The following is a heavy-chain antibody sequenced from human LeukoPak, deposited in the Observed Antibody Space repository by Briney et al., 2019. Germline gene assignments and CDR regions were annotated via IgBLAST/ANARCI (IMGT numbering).Heavy chain of an antibody. CDR3: ARVGATQWIIDY. CDR1: GYTFTSYG. D-gene: IGHD5-12*01. V-gene: IGHV1-18*01. J-gene: IGHJ4*02. CDR2: ISAHNGNT. Sequence: ASVKVSCKASGYTFTSYGFSWVRQAPGQGLEYMGWISAHNGNTKSAQKFQGRLTMTTDTSTSTGYMELRSLRSDDTAMYYCARVGATQWIIDYWGQGTLVTVSP.